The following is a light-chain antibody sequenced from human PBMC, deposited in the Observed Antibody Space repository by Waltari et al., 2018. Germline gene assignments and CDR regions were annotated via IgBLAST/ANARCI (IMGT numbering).Light chain of an antibody. V-gene: IGLV2-8*01. CDR2: EVS. CDR1: SSDVGGFNY. Sequence: QSALTQPPSASGSPGQSVTISCTATSSDVGGFNYVSWYQQHPGKAPKLMIYEVSNRPSGVPDRFSGSKSGNTASLTVSGLQAEDEGDYYCSSYAGTNNVVFGGGTKLTVL. J-gene: IGLJ2*01. CDR3: SSYAGTNNVV.